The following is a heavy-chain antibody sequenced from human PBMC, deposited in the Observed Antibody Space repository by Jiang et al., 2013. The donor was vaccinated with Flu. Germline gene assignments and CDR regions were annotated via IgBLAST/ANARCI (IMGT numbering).Heavy chain of an antibody. CDR2: INPSGGST. CDR3: ASGYCSSTSCYTTYYYYGMDV. CDR1: GYTFTSYY. D-gene: IGHD2-2*02. Sequence: SGAEVKKPGASVKVSCKASGYTFTSYYMHWVRQAPGQGLEWMGIINPSGGSTSYAQKFQGRVTMTRDTSTSTVYMELSSLRSEDTAVYYCASGYCSSTSCYTTYYYYGMDVWGQGTTVTVSS. V-gene: IGHV1-46*01. J-gene: IGHJ6*02.